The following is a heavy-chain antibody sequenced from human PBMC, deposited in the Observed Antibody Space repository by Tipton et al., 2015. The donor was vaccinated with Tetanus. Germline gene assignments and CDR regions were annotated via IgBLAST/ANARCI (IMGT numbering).Heavy chain of an antibody. CDR3: ASGSTLDF. D-gene: IGHD6-25*01. J-gene: IGHJ4*02. CDR1: GFTFSSHW. Sequence: SLRLSCLATGFTFSSHWMNWVRQAPGKGLEWVASITTNSYIYYADSVKGRFTISRDNTKNSLFLQMNSLRAGDTAVYYCASGSTLDFWGQGTLVTVSS. V-gene: IGHV3-21*01. CDR2: ITTNSYI.